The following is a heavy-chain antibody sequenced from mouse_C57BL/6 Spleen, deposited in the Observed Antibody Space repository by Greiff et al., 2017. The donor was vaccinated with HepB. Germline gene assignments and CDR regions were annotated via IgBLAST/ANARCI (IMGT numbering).Heavy chain of an antibody. CDR1: GFTFSSYG. CDR2: ISSGGSYT. CDR3: ARVYYSNSFYAMDY. D-gene: IGHD2-5*01. V-gene: IGHV5-6*02. Sequence: VMLEESGGDLVKPGGSLKLSCAASGFTFSSYGMSWVRQTPDKRLEWVATISSGGSYTYYPDSVKGRFTISRDNAKNTLYLQMSSLKSEDTAMYYCARVYYSNSFYAMDYWGQGTSVTVSS. J-gene: IGHJ4*01.